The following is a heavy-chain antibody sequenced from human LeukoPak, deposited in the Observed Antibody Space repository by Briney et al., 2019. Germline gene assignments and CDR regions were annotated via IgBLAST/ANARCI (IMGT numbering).Heavy chain of an antibody. Sequence: SETLSLTCTVSGGSISGYYWSWIRQPPRKGLEWIAYIYYSGSTNYNPSLKSRVTISVDTSKNQFSLKLSSVTAADTAVYYCARAEVYCSSTSCYPDWFYPWGQGTLVTVSS. CDR3: ARAEVYCSSTSCYPDWFYP. V-gene: IGHV4-59*01. CDR2: IYYSGST. D-gene: IGHD2-2*01. CDR1: GGSISGYY. J-gene: IGHJ5*02.